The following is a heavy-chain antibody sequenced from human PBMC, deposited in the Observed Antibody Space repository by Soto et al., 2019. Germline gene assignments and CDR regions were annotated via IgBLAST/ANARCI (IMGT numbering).Heavy chain of an antibody. D-gene: IGHD3-10*01. CDR2: SSPMCGAA. V-gene: IGHV1-69*19. CDR1: GGTFNTYA. CDR3: AREVQVHTPAFVY. J-gene: IGHJ4*02. Sequence: QVQLVQSGAEMKKPGSSVKVSCQTSGGTFNTYAMNWVRQAPGQGPEWMGDSSPMCGAANYAPKFQGRVTITADESTGTSYMQLSSLTSEDTALYCCAREVQVHTPAFVYWGQGTLVTVSS.